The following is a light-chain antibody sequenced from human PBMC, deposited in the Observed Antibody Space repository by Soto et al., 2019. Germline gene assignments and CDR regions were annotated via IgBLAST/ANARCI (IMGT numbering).Light chain of an antibody. CDR2: GAS. Sequence: ELVLTQSRGTLSFSPEERAALSCRVSRSVSSSYLAWYQQKPGQAPRLLIYGASSRATGIPDRFSGSGSGTDFSLTISRLEPGDFAVYYCQQYGSSPRTFGQGTKVDIK. CDR3: QQYGSSPRT. J-gene: IGKJ1*01. CDR1: RSVSSSY. V-gene: IGKV3-20*01.